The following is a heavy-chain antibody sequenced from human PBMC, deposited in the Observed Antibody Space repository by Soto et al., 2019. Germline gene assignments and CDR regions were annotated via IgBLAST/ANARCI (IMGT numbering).Heavy chain of an antibody. CDR2: ISGSGGST. CDR3: AKASDTAMVMGYYYGMDV. D-gene: IGHD5-18*01. V-gene: IGHV3-23*01. CDR1: GFTFSSYA. Sequence: PGGSLRLSCAASGFTFSSYAMSWVRQAPGKGLEWVSAISGSGGSTYYADSVKGRFTISRDNSKNTLYLQMNSLRAEDTAVYYCAKASDTAMVMGYYYGMDVWGQGTTVTVS. J-gene: IGHJ6*02.